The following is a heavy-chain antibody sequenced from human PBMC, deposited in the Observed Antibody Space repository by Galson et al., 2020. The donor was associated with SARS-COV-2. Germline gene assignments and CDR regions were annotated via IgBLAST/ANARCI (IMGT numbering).Heavy chain of an antibody. D-gene: IGHD3-22*01. CDR3: ARAPWNYYDSSDYFDY. CDR2: IYYSGST. V-gene: IGHV4-31*11. Sequence: SETLSLTCAVSGGSISSGGYYWSWIRQHPGHGLEWIRYIYYSGSTYYNPSLKSRVTISVDTSKNQFSLKLSSVTAADTAVYYCARAPWNYYDSSDYFDYWGQGTLVTVSS. CDR1: GGSISSGGYY. J-gene: IGHJ4*02.